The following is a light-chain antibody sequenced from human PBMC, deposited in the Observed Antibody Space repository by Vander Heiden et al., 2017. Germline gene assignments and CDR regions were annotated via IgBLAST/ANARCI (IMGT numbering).Light chain of an antibody. CDR3: AAWDDSLSGVV. CDR2: RNN. CDR1: SSNIGSNY. V-gene: IGLV1-47*01. J-gene: IGLJ2*01. Sequence: QSVLTQPPSASGAPGQRVTNSCSGSSSNIGSNYVFWYQQLPGTAPKLLIYRNNQWPSGVPDRFSGSKSGTSAPLAISGLRSEDEADYYCAAWDDSLSGVVFGGGTKLTVL.